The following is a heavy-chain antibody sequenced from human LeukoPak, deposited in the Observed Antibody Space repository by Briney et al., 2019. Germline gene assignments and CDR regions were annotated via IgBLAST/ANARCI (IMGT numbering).Heavy chain of an antibody. J-gene: IGHJ4*02. V-gene: IGHV3-23*01. CDR3: ARNHGNHDY. CDR2: ISDSGGGT. Sequence: GGSLRLSCAASGFTFSNYAMSWVRQAPGKGLEWVSSISDSGGGTYYADSVKGRFTISRDNAKNSLYLQMNSLRAEDTAVYYCARNHGNHDYWGQGTLVTVSS. D-gene: IGHD1-1*01. CDR1: GFTFSNYA.